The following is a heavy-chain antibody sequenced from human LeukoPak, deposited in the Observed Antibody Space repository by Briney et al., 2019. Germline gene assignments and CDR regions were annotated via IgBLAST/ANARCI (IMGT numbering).Heavy chain of an antibody. CDR2: IHYSGSS. V-gene: IGHV4-59*01. J-gene: IGHJ4*02. Sequence: SVTLSLTCAVSGGSISTYYWSWIRQPPGKGLEWIGYIHYSGSSNYNPSLKSRVTISLDTSKNQFSLKLSSVTAADTAVYYCARGAAATYWGQGTLVTVSS. D-gene: IGHD6-13*01. CDR1: GGSISTYY. CDR3: ARGAAATY.